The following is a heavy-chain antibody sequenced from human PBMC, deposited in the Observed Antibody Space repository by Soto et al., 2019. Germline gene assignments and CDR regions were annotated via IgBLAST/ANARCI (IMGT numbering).Heavy chain of an antibody. J-gene: IGHJ5*01. CDR3: AHQLEWLRWFDY. V-gene: IGHV2-5*02. D-gene: IGHD5-12*01. Sequence: QITLKESGPPLVKPTQTLTLTCTFSGFSLSTSGVGVGWIRQPPGKALEWLALIYWDDDKRYSPSLKSRLTIPKDTSKNQVVLTMTNMDPVDTATYYCAHQLEWLRWFDYWGQGTLVTVSS. CDR1: GFSLSTSGVG. CDR2: IYWDDDK.